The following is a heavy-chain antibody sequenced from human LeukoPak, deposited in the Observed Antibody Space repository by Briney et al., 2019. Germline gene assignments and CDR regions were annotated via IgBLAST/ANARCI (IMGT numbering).Heavy chain of an antibody. Sequence: ASXRVSCKASGYTFTSYDINWVRQATGQGLEWMGWMNPNSGNTGYAQKFQGRVTITRKTSISTAYMEMRRLRAEDTAVYYCAGARYCSSTSCYSDPYYFDYWGQGTLVTVSS. D-gene: IGHD2-2*01. V-gene: IGHV1-8*03. CDR3: AGARYCSSTSCYSDPYYFDY. J-gene: IGHJ4*02. CDR1: GYTFTSYD. CDR2: MNPNSGNT.